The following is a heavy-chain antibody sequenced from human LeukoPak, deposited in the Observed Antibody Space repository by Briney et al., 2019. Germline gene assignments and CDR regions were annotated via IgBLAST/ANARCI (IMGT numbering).Heavy chain of an antibody. Sequence: ASVKVSCKASGYTFTGYYMHWVRQAPGQGLEWMGWINPNSGGTNYAQKFQGGVTMTRDTSISTAYMELSRLRSDDTAVYYCARGGEGATAAYYFDYWGQGTLVTVSS. V-gene: IGHV1-2*02. CDR3: ARGGEGATAAYYFDY. D-gene: IGHD1-26*01. CDR1: GYTFTGYY. CDR2: INPNSGGT. J-gene: IGHJ4*02.